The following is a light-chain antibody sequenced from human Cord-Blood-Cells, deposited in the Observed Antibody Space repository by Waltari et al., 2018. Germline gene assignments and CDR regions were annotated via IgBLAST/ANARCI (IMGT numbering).Light chain of an antibody. V-gene: IGKV3-15*01. CDR3: QQYNNWPPLT. CDR1: QSVSSN. J-gene: IGKJ4*01. CDR2: GAS. Sequence: TLSCRASQSVSSNLAWYQQKPGQATRLLIYGASTRATGIPARFSGSGSGTEFTLTISSLQSEDFAVYYCQQYNNWPPLTFGGGTKVEIK.